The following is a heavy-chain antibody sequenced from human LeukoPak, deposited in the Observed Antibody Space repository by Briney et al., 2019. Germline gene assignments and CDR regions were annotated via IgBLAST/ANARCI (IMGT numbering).Heavy chain of an antibody. CDR2: VYPGDSDT. Sequence: GESLKISCKASGYSFNNNWIGWVRQVPGKGPEWMGIVYPGDSDTRYSPAFQGQVTISADKSISTAYLQWNSLKASDTAMYYCARHVTYYETTNNWFDPWGQGTLVTVSS. CDR1: GYSFNNNW. J-gene: IGHJ5*02. V-gene: IGHV5-51*01. CDR3: ARHVTYYETTNNWFDP. D-gene: IGHD3-22*01.